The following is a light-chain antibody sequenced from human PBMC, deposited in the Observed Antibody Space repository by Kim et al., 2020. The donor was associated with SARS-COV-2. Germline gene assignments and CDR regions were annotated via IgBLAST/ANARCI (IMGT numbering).Light chain of an antibody. CDR2: RNN. CDR1: SPNIGSNY. Sequence: ELTQPPSASGTPGQRATISCSGSSPNIGSNYVSWYQQLPGTAPKLLIYRNNQRPSGVPDRFSGSKSGTSASLAISGLRSEDEADYYCAAWDDSLSGPLFGGGTQLTVL. CDR3: AAWDDSLSGPL. V-gene: IGLV1-47*01. J-gene: IGLJ2*01.